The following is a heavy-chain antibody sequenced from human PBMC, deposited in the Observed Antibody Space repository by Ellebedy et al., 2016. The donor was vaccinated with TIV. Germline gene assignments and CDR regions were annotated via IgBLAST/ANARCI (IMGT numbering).Heavy chain of an antibody. J-gene: IGHJ6*02. CDR3: ARDAKDGSGWEHYGMDV. D-gene: IGHD6-19*01. CDR2: MYYDGDNK. CDR1: GFTFNRYG. V-gene: IGHV3-33*08. Sequence: GESLKISCAAFGFTFNRYGMHWVRQAPGKGLEWVAVMYYDGDNKYYADSVNGRFTVSRDNSKNILSLQMNSLRAEDTAVYYCARDAKDGSGWEHYGMDVWGQGTTVTVSS.